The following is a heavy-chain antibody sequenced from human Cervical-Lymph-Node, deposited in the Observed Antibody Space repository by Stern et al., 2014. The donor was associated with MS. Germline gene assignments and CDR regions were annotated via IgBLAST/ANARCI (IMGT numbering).Heavy chain of an antibody. J-gene: IGHJ4*02. Sequence: MQLVQSGAEVEKPGDSLKISCKGSGYSFTKSWIGWVRQMPGKGLEWMGFIYPGDSDTRYSPSFQGQVPISADKSITPAYLQWSSLKASDTAIYYCARLKGSLTRGTYFDFWGQGTLVSVSS. V-gene: IGHV5-51*03. CDR3: ARLKGSLTRGTYFDF. D-gene: IGHD4-17*01. CDR1: GYSFTKSW. CDR2: IYPGDSDT.